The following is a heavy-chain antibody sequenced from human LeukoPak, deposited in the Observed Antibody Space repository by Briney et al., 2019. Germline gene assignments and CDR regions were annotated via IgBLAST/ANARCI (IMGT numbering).Heavy chain of an antibody. D-gene: IGHD6-13*01. CDR2: IYTSGST. Sequence: SETLSLTCTVSGGSISGYYWSWIRQPAGKGLEWIGRIYTSGSTNYNPSLKSRVTMSIDTSKNQFSLRLSSVTAADTAVYYCARDSIAAAGYFDYWGQGTLVTVSS. V-gene: IGHV4-4*07. CDR1: GGSISGYY. J-gene: IGHJ4*02. CDR3: ARDSIAAAGYFDY.